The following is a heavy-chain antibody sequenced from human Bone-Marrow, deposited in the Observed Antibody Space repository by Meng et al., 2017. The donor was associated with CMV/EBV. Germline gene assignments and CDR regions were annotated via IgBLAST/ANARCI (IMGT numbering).Heavy chain of an antibody. CDR1: GGSFSGYY. CDR3: ASLDDYGTFDY. Sequence: GSLRLSCAVYGGSFSGYYWSWIRQPPGKGLEWIGYIYYNGGTNYNPSLKSRVTISVDTSKNQFSLKLNSVTAADTAVYYCASLDDYGTFDYWGQGTLVTVSS. D-gene: IGHD4-17*01. CDR2: IYYNGGT. J-gene: IGHJ4*02. V-gene: IGHV4-59*01.